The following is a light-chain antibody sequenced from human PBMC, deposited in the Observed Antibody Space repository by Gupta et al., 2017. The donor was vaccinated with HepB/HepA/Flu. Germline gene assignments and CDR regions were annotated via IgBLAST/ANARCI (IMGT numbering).Light chain of an antibody. CDR1: QNVSSY. V-gene: IGKV3-11*01. CDR2: DVS. CDR3: QQPRNKPRT. J-gene: IGKJ4*01. Sequence: DIVLTQSPATLSLSPGDRATLSCMASQNVSSYLAWYQQKPGQAPTLLIYDVSNRASGIPDRFSGSGSGTDFTLNISSLEPEDVAVYYCQQPRNKPRTFGEGTKVEIK.